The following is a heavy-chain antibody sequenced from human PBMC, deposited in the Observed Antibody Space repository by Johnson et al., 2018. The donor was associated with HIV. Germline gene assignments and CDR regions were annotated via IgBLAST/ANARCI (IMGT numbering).Heavy chain of an antibody. CDR1: GFTFSSYD. V-gene: IGHV3-13*01. CDR3: ARDVRVVVASTDAFDI. D-gene: IGHD2-15*01. J-gene: IGHJ3*02. Sequence: VQLVESGGGVVRPGGSLRLSCAASGFTFSSYDMHWVRQATGKGLEWVSAIGTAGDTYYPGSVKGRFTISRENAKNTLYLQMNSLRAEDTAVYYCARDVRVVVASTDAFDIWGKGTMVTVSS. CDR2: IGTAGDT.